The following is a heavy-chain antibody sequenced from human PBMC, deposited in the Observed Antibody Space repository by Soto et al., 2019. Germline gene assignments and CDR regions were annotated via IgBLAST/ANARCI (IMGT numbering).Heavy chain of an antibody. Sequence: SETLSLTCTVSGGSISSGGYYWSWIRQHPGKGLEWIGYIYYSGSTYYNPSLKSRVTISVDTSKNQFSLKLSSVTAADTAVYYCAKVERYSSSQPLIWGRGTLVTVSS. CDR3: AKVERYSSSQPLI. D-gene: IGHD6-13*01. V-gene: IGHV4-31*03. CDR2: IYYSGST. CDR1: GGSISSGGYY. J-gene: IGHJ4*02.